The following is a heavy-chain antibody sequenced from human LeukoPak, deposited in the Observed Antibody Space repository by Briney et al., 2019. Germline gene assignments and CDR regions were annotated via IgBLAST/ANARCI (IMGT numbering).Heavy chain of an antibody. CDR1: GFTFSSYA. J-gene: IGHJ4*02. D-gene: IGHD3-10*01. Sequence: GGSLRLSCAASGFTFSSYAMSWIRQAPGKGLEWVSGVTVGGVSTYYADSVKGRFTISRDNSKNTLYLQMNSLRAEDTAVYYCAKGVYYDSDNFDYWGQGTLVTVSS. CDR2: VTVGGVST. CDR3: AKGVYYDSDNFDY. V-gene: IGHV3-23*01.